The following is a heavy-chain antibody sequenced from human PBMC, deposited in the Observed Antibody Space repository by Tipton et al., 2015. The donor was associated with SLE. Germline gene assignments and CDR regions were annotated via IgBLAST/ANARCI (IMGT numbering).Heavy chain of an antibody. D-gene: IGHD2-2*01. CDR3: ARAGVVPAARWFDP. Sequence: TLSLTCTVSGGSISSSSYYWGWIRQPPGKGLEWIGSIYYSGTTYYNPSLKSRVTISVDTSKNQFSLKLSSVTAADTAVYYCARAGVVPAARWFDPWGQGTLVTVSS. J-gene: IGHJ5*02. V-gene: IGHV4-39*01. CDR2: IYYSGTT. CDR1: GGSISSSSYY.